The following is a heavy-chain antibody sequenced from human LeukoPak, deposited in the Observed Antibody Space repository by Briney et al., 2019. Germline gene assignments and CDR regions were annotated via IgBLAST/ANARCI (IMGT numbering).Heavy chain of an antibody. CDR1: GFTFSIYW. CDR3: ARHYDSSGYSLDS. V-gene: IGHV3-7*01. D-gene: IGHD3-22*01. J-gene: IGHJ4*02. CDR2: INQAGSQK. Sequence: GGSLRVSCAASGFTFSIYWMTWVRQAPGKGLECVANINQAGSQKNYLDSVKGRFTISRDNAKNSLYLEMDSLRADDTAVYYCARHYDSSGYSLDSWGQGTLVTVSS.